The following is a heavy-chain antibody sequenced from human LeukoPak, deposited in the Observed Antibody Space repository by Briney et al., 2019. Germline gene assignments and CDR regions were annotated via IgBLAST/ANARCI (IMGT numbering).Heavy chain of an antibody. CDR2: IIPIFGIA. CDR1: GGTFISYA. Sequence: SVKVSCKASGGTFISYAISWVRQAPGQGREWMGRIIPIFGIANYAQKFQGRVTITADKSTSTAYMELSSLRSEDTAVYYCAVPTAMVTPLDYYYYGMDVWGQGTTVTISS. CDR3: AVPTAMVTPLDYYYYGMDV. J-gene: IGHJ6*02. D-gene: IGHD5-18*01. V-gene: IGHV1-69*04.